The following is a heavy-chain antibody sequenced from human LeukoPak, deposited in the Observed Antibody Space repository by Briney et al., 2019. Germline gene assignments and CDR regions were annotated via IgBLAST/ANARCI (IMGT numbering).Heavy chain of an antibody. D-gene: IGHD3-10*01. CDR1: GFTFSSFG. CDR3: AKGHYYGSGSLDY. V-gene: IGHV3-30*18. Sequence: GGSLRLSCAASGFTFSSFGMHWVRQAPGKGLEWVAVLSFDGTTKYYTDSVKGRFTISRDNSKNTLYVQMNSLRAEDTAVYYCAKGHYYGSGSLDYWGQGTLVTVSS. CDR2: LSFDGTTK. J-gene: IGHJ4*02.